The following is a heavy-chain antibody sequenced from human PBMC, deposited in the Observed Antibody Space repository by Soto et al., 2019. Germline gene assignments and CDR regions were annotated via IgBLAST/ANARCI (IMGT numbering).Heavy chain of an antibody. CDR2: IYATGST. Sequence: ETLALTGHVSGGSLAGYYWSWIRQPPGKGLEWSGRIYATGSTDYNPSLKSRLTMSVDMSKKQFYLTLRSVTAADTAMYYCVRDGTKNLRDWFDPWGQGILVTVSS. CDR1: GGSLAGYY. V-gene: IGHV4-4*07. J-gene: IGHJ5*02. D-gene: IGHD1-1*01. CDR3: VRDGTKNLRDWFDP.